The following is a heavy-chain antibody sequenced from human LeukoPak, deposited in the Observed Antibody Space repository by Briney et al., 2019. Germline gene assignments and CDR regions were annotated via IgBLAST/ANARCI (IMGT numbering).Heavy chain of an antibody. CDR1: GGSFSGHY. D-gene: IGHD3-16*01. J-gene: IGHJ6*03. CDR3: ASINGGTPFYYYMDV. Sequence: PSETLSLTCAVYGGSFSGHYWSWIRQPPGKGLEWIGEINHSGSTNYNPSLKSRVTISVDTSKNQFSLRLSSVTAADTAVYYCASINGGTPFYYYMDVWGKGTTVTVSS. V-gene: IGHV4-34*01. CDR2: INHSGST.